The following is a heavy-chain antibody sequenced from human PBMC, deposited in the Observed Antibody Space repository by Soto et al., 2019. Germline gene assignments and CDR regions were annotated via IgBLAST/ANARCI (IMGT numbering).Heavy chain of an antibody. J-gene: IGHJ4*02. V-gene: IGHV4-39*01. CDR1: GASISSDDYY. D-gene: IGHD3-22*01. CDR2: ISYSGDT. CDR3: GSPSSVLFYYFTIHYYSRYFDY. Sequence: SETLSLTCTVSGASISSDDYYWGWIRQPQGKGPEWIGSISYSGDTHYNPSLKSRVTIVADTSKNSFSLNLASLTAADTSVYFCGSPSSVLFYYFTIHYYSRYFDYRGQGTLVTVSS.